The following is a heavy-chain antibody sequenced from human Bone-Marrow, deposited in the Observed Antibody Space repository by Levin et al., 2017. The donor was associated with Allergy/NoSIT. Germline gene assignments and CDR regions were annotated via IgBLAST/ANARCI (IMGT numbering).Heavy chain of an antibody. Sequence: SQTLSLTCIVSGGSITTTTYSWGWIRQSPGKGLEWIGNISYIGDTHYNPSLESRVTISIDTSKNQFSLKLTSLTAADTAKYYCARQTIRQMVFPSPTSVYSDMDVWGQGTTVTVSS. V-gene: IGHV4-39*07. CDR3: ARQTIRQMVFPSPTSVYSDMDV. CDR2: ISYIGDT. CDR1: GGSITTTTYS. J-gene: IGHJ6*02. D-gene: IGHD2-8*01.